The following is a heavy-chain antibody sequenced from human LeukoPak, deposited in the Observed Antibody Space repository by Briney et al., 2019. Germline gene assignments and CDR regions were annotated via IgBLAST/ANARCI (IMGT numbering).Heavy chain of an antibody. V-gene: IGHV4-4*07. J-gene: IGHJ4*02. CDR1: GGSISTYY. Sequence: PSETLSLTCTVSGGSISTYYWSWIRQPAGKGLEWIGRIYTSGSTNYNPSLKSRVTMSVDTSKNQFSLKLNSVTAADTAVYYCASGDTNNWYAVFDYWGQGTLVTVSS. D-gene: IGHD6-13*01. CDR2: IYTSGST. CDR3: ASGDTNNWYAVFDY.